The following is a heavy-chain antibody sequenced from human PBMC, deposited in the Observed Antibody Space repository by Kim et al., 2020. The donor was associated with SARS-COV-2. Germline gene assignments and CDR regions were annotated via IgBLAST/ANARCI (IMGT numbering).Heavy chain of an antibody. Sequence: SVKVSCKASGGTFSSYAISWVRQAPGQGLEWMGGIIPIFGTANYAQKFQGRVTITADESTSTAYMELSSLRSEDTAVYYCATQYYDFWSGYNYYYGMDVWGQGTTVTVSS. V-gene: IGHV1-69*13. CDR2: IIPIFGTA. CDR1: GGTFSSYA. J-gene: IGHJ6*02. D-gene: IGHD3-3*01. CDR3: ATQYYDFWSGYNYYYGMDV.